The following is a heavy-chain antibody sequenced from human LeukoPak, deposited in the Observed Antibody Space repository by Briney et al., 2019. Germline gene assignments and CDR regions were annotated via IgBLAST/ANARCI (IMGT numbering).Heavy chain of an antibody. V-gene: IGHV1-46*01. CDR2: INPSGGST. J-gene: IGHJ4*02. Sequence: GASVKVSCKASGYTFTSYYMHWVRQAPGQGLEWMGRINPSGGSTSYAQKFQGRVTMTRDTSTSTVYMELSSLRSEDTAVYYCARDSYDFWSGYYGEDDYWGQGTLVTVSS. D-gene: IGHD3-3*01. CDR3: ARDSYDFWSGYYGEDDY. CDR1: GYTFTSYY.